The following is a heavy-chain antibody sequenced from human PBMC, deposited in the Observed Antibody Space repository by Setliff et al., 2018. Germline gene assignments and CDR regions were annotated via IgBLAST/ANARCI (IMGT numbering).Heavy chain of an antibody. CDR3: ARDVPLTTVTKNYFGP. V-gene: IGHV1-18*01. Sequence: VASVKVSCKASGYTFTTFGVSWVRQVPGQGLEWLGWXSXXXXXXXXXXKFQXXVTLTSETTTGTVYMELRSLNSDDTAVYYCARDVPLTTVTKNYFGPWGQGTLVTVSS. CDR2: XSXXXXXX. CDR1: GYTFTTFG. D-gene: IGHD4-17*01. J-gene: IGHJ5*02.